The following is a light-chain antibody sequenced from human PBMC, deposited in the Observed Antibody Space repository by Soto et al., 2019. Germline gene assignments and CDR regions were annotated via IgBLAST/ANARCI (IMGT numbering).Light chain of an antibody. CDR1: QGISSS. CDR2: AAS. CDR3: QQLNTYPFT. J-gene: IGKJ3*01. Sequence: DIQLTQSPSFLSASVGDRVTITCRACQGISSSLAWYQQKSGKAPNFLIYAASTLQTGVPSRFSGSGSGTEFTLTISSLQPEDFATYYCQQLNTYPFTFGPGTKVDIK. V-gene: IGKV1-9*01.